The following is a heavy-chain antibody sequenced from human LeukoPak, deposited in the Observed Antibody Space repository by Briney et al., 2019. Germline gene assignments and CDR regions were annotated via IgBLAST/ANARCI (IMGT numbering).Heavy chain of an antibody. V-gene: IGHV3-33*01. Sequence: PGRSLRLPCAASGFTFGSYGMHWVRQAPGKGLELVARIWHDGSNEYHAGSVRGRFTISRDNSMNTLYLHMNSLRAEDTAVYFCARGRRACSGSTCYSWFDPWGQGTLVTVSS. CDR1: GFTFGSYG. CDR2: IWHDGSNE. D-gene: IGHD6-19*01. CDR3: ARGRRACSGSTCYSWFDP. J-gene: IGHJ5*02.